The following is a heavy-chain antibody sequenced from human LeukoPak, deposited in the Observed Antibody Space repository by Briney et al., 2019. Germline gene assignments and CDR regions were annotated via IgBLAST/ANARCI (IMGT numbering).Heavy chain of an antibody. CDR3: ARWEGIHIVFDP. CDR2: IIPILGIA. V-gene: IGHV1-69*04. Sequence: GASVKVSCKASGGTFSSYAISWVRQAPGQGLEWMGRIIPILGIANYAQKFQGRVTITADKSTSTAYMELSSLRSEDTAVYYCARWEGIHIVFDPWGQGTLVTVSS. J-gene: IGHJ5*02. CDR1: GGTFSSYA. D-gene: IGHD2-21*01.